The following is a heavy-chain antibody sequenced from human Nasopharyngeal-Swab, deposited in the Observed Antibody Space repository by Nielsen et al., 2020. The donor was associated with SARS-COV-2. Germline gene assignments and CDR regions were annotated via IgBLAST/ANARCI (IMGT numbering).Heavy chain of an antibody. D-gene: IGHD3-22*01. CDR1: GYTFPSYY. CDR3: ARDAERYYYDSSGYYAY. J-gene: IGHJ4*02. Sequence: SVQVSCKASGYTFPSYYMHWVRQAPGQGLEWMGIINPSGGSTSYAQKFQGRVTMTRDTSTSTVYMELSSLRSEDTAVYYCARDAERYYYDSSGYYAYWGQGTLVTVSS. V-gene: IGHV1-46*01. CDR2: INPSGGST.